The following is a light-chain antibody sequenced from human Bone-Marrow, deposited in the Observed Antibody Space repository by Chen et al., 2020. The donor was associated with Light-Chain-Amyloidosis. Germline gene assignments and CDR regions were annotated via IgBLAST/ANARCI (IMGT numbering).Light chain of an antibody. CDR1: QSVSNF. CDR2: GAS. V-gene: IGKV3-20*01. Sequence: EIVLTQSPAPLFSSPGGSATLSCRASQSVSNFLACYQQKPGQAPRLLIYGASRRATGIPDRFSGSGSETDFSLTISRLEPEDSAVYFCQQYGTSPFMYTFGQGTKLEIK. J-gene: IGKJ2*01. CDR3: QQYGTSPFMYT.